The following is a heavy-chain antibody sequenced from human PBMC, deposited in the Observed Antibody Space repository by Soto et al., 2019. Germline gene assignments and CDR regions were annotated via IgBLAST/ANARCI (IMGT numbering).Heavy chain of an antibody. V-gene: IGHV3-53*01. CDR3: AGGGGYSGYDGHDS. J-gene: IGHJ4*02. Sequence: EVQLVESGGGLIHPGGSLRLSGGAPGLTVITTYLSWVRQAPGKGREWVSTIYTGASTSYADSVKARFTLSRDNSKNTLYLQMNRLRVEDTAVYYCAGGGGYSGYDGHDSWGQGTLVTVSS. D-gene: IGHD5-12*01. CDR2: IYTGAST. CDR1: GLTVITTY.